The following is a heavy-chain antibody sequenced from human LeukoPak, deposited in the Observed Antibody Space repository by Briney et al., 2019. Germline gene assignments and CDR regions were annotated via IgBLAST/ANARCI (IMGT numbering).Heavy chain of an antibody. CDR1: GFTFSNYA. Sequence: GGSLRLSCAASGFTFSNYAMSWVRQAPGKGLEWVSSISYSGDDTYYADSVKGRFTISRDKSKNTLYLQMSSLRAEDTALYYCAVNWNLDYWGRGTLVTVSS. J-gene: IGHJ4*02. D-gene: IGHD1-1*01. V-gene: IGHV3-23*01. CDR2: ISYSGDDT. CDR3: AVNWNLDY.